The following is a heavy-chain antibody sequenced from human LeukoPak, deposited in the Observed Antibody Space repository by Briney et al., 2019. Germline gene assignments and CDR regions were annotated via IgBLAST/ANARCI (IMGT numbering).Heavy chain of an antibody. CDR2: IYYSGST. J-gene: IGHJ5*02. Sequence: SETLSLTCAVYGGSFSGYYWSWIRQPPGKGLEWIGSIYYSGSTYYNPSLKSRVTISVDTSKNQFSLKLSSVTAADTAVYYCARHTYYDFWSGYRELRNNWFDPWGQGTLVTVSS. CDR1: GGSFSGYY. D-gene: IGHD3-3*01. CDR3: ARHTYYDFWSGYRELRNNWFDP. V-gene: IGHV4-34*01.